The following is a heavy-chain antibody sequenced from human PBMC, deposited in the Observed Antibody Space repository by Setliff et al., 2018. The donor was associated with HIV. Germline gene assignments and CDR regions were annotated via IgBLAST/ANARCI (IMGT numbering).Heavy chain of an antibody. CDR2: ISVDKGDT. CDR3: ARGRWLQSAFDY. D-gene: IGHD5-12*01. Sequence: SCKASGYTFASYAIHWVRQAPGQGLEWMGWISVDKGDTNYAQKVQGRVTMTTDTSTSTAYMELRSLRSDDTAVYYCARGRWLQSAFDYWGQGTLVTVSS. J-gene: IGHJ4*02. V-gene: IGHV1-18*01. CDR1: GYTFASYA.